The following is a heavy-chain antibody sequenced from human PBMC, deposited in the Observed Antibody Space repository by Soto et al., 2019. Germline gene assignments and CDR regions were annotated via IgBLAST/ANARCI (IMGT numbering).Heavy chain of an antibody. J-gene: IGHJ4*02. CDR2: IIPIFGTA. Sequence: ASVEVSCKASGGTFSSYAISWVRQDTGQGLEWMGGIIPIFGTANYAQKFQGRVTITADESTSTAYMELSSLRSEDTAVYYCARVTVVPAAHHSYFGYWGQGTLVTVSS. D-gene: IGHD2-2*01. V-gene: IGHV1-69*13. CDR3: ARVTVVPAAHHSYFGY. CDR1: GGTFSSYA.